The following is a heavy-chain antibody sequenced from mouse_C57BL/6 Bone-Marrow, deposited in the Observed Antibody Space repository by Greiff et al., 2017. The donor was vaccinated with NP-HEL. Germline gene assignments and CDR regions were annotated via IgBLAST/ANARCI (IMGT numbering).Heavy chain of an antibody. V-gene: IGHV3-6*01. J-gene: IGHJ2*01. Sequence: EVQLVESGPGLVKPSQSLSLTCSVTGYSITSGYYWNWIRQFPGNKLEWMGYISYDGSNNYNPSLKNRISITRDTSKNQFFLKLNSVTTEDTATYYCARGGLQPFDYWGQGTTLTVSS. D-gene: IGHD2-2*01. CDR1: GYSITSGYY. CDR3: ARGGLQPFDY. CDR2: ISYDGSN.